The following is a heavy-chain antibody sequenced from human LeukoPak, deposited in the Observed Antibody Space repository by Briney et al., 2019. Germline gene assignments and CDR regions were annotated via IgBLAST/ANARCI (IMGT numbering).Heavy chain of an antibody. J-gene: IGHJ5*02. V-gene: IGHV1-46*01. CDR1: GYTFGTHW. CDR3: ARDFSGEWEQVTGWWLDP. D-gene: IGHD3-16*01. Sequence: ASVKVSCKASGYTFGTHWMHWVRQAPGQGLEWMGIINPSGDFRSYAQKSKGRVTVTRDMSTRTVYMELSDLRPDDTAVYYCARDFSGEWEQVTGWWLDPWGQGTLVIVSS. CDR2: INPSGDFR.